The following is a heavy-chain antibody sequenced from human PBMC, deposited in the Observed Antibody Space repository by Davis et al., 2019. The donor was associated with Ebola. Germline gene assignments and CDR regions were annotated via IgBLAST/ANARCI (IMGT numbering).Heavy chain of an antibody. J-gene: IGHJ4*02. D-gene: IGHD4-11*01. CDR2: ISYDGSNK. V-gene: IGHV3-30-3*01. Sequence: PGGSLRLSCAASGFTFSSYAMHWVRQAPGKGLEWVAVISYDGSNKYYADSVKGRFTISRDNSKNTLYLQMNSLRAEDTAVYYCARGYSNSDYWGQGTLVTVSS. CDR1: GFTFSSYA. CDR3: ARGYSNSDY.